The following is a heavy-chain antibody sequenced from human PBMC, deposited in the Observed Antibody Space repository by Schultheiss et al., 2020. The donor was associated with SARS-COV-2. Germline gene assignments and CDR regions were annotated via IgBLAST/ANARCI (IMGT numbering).Heavy chain of an antibody. D-gene: IGHD3-22*01. J-gene: IGHJ6*02. CDR1: GFTFDDYA. CDR3: ATSNYYDSSGYYYYYYGMDV. V-gene: IGHV3-21*01. CDR2: ISSSSSYI. Sequence: GGSLRLSCAASGFTFDDYAMHWVRQAPGKGLEWVSSISSSSSYIYYADSVKGRFTISRDNSKNTLYLQMNSLRAEDTAVYYCATSNYYDSSGYYYYYYGMDVWGQGTTVTVSS.